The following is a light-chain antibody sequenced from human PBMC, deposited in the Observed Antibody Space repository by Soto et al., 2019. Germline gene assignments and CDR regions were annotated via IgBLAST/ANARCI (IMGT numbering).Light chain of an antibody. CDR3: SSYTASGV. V-gene: IGLV2-14*01. J-gene: IGLJ3*02. CDR2: EAS. Sequence: QSALTQPASVSGSPGQSITISCTGTTGNVGGHDHVSWYQHHPGKVPKLIISEASNRPSGVSSRISGTKSGNSASLTIAGLQAEDEAIYYCSSYTASGVFGGGTKLAVL. CDR1: TGNVGGHDH.